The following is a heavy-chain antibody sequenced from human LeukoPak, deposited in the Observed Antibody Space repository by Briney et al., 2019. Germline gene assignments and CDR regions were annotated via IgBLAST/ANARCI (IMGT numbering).Heavy chain of an antibody. D-gene: IGHD3-9*01. CDR1: GGSISSYY. J-gene: IGHJ2*01. V-gene: IGHV4-59*01. CDR3: ARSDILTGYSLSRYFDL. Sequence: SETLSLTCTVSGGSISSYYWSWIRQPPGKGLEWIGYIYYSGSTNYNPSLKSRVTISVDTSKNQFSLKLSSVTAADTAVYYCARSDILTGYSLSRYFDLWGRGTLVTVSS. CDR2: IYYSGST.